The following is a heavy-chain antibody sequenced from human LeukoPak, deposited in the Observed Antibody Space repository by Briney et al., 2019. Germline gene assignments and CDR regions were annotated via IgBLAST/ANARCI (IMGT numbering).Heavy chain of an antibody. V-gene: IGHV4-4*02. J-gene: IGHJ4*02. Sequence: SETLSLTCAVSGGSNSSSNWWSWVRQPPGKGLEWIGEIYHSGRTNYTPSLKSRVTISVDKSKNQLSLKLSSVTAADTAVYYCARGGVLKSVDYWGQGTLVAVSS. CDR3: ARGGVLKSVDY. D-gene: IGHD3-16*01. CDR1: GGSNSSSNW. CDR2: IYHSGRT.